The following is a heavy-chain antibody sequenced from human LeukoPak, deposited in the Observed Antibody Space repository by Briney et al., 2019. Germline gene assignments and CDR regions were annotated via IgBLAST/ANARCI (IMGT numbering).Heavy chain of an antibody. CDR3: ARQSPDPSSPYDFWSGYYSGTIDY. CDR2: IYYSGST. Sequence: SETLSLTCAVSGGSISSGGYYWGWIRQPPGKGLEWIGSIYYSGSTYYNPSLKSRVTISVDTSKNQFSLKLSSVTAADTAVYYCARQSPDPSSPYDFWSGYYSGTIDYWGQGTLVTVSS. CDR1: GGSISSGGYY. J-gene: IGHJ4*02. V-gene: IGHV4-39*01. D-gene: IGHD3-3*01.